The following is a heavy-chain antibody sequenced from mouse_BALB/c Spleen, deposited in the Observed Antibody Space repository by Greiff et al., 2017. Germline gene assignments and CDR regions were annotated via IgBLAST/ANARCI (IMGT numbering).Heavy chain of an antibody. CDR1: GFTFSSFG. V-gene: IGHV5-17*02. CDR2: ISSGSSTI. Sequence: EVMLVESGGGLVQPGGSRKLSCAASGFTFSSFGMHWVRQAPEKGLEWVAYISSGSSTIYYADTVKGRFTISRDNPKNTLFLQMTSLRSEDTAMYYCARFLDYIDYWGQGTTLTVSS. CDR3: ARFLDYIDY. J-gene: IGHJ2*01.